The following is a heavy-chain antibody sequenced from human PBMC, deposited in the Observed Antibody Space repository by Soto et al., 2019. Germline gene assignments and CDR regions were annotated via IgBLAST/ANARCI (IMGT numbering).Heavy chain of an antibody. D-gene: IGHD2-15*01. Sequence: PSETLSLTCTVSGGSISSSSYYWGWIRQPPGKGLEWIGSIYYSGSTYYNPSLKSRVTISVDTSKNQFSLKLSSVTAADTAVYYCARHEYSGGSCYICAFDIWGQGTMVTVSS. CDR1: GGSISSSSYY. CDR3: ARHEYSGGSCYICAFDI. CDR2: IYYSGST. J-gene: IGHJ3*02. V-gene: IGHV4-39*01.